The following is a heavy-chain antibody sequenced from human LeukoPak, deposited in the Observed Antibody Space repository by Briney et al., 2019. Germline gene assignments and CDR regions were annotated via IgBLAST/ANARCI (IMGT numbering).Heavy chain of an antibody. D-gene: IGHD6-6*01. CDR3: ARGGRGPSSNAFDI. J-gene: IGHJ3*02. Sequence: PSETLSLTCTVSGGSISSYYWSWIRQPAGKGLEWIGRIYTSGSTNYNPSLKSRVTMSVDTSKNQFSLKLSSVTAADTAVYYCARGGRGPSSNAFDIWGQGTMVTVSS. CDR2: IYTSGST. V-gene: IGHV4-4*07. CDR1: GGSISSYY.